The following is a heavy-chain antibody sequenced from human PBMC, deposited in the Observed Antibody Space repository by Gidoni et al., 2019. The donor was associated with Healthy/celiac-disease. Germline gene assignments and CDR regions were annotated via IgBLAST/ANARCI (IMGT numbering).Heavy chain of an antibody. D-gene: IGHD4-17*01. CDR2: RWDDGSNK. Sequence: QVQLVESGGGVVQPGRSLRLSCAASGFTFSSYGMHWVRQAPGKGLEWVAVRWDDGSNKYYADSVKGRFTISRDNSKNTLYLQMNSLRAEDTAVYYCARRGYDYGEHYMDVWGKGTTVTVSS. J-gene: IGHJ6*03. CDR1: GFTFSSYG. V-gene: IGHV3-33*01. CDR3: ARRGYDYGEHYMDV.